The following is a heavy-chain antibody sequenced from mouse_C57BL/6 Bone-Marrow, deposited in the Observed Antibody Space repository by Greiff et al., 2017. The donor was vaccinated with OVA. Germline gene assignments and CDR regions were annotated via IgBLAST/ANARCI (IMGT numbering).Heavy chain of an antibody. D-gene: IGHD2-1*01. CDR1: GFTFSSYA. CDR2: ISSGGDYI. CDR3: SIYYGNYGGFYAMDY. J-gene: IGHJ4*01. Sequence: EVKLQESGEGLVKPGGSLKLSCAASGFTFSSYAMSWVRQTPEKRLEWVAYISSGGDYIYYADTVKGRFTISRDNARNTLYLQMSSLKSEDTAMYYCSIYYGNYGGFYAMDYWGQGTSVTVSS. V-gene: IGHV5-9-1*02.